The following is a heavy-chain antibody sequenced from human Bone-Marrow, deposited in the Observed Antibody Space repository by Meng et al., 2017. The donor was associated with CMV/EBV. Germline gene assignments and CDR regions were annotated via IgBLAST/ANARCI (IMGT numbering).Heavy chain of an antibody. CDR2: INPNSGGT. D-gene: IGHD3-10*01. Sequence: ASVKVSCKASGYTFTGYYMHWVRQAPGQGLEWMGWINPNSGGTNYAQKFQGRVTMTRDTSISTAYMELSRLRSDDTAVYYCARVTGSTMVRGVITKGYGMDVWGQATTVTVSS. CDR1: GYTFTGYY. V-gene: IGHV1-2*02. J-gene: IGHJ6*02. CDR3: ARVTGSTMVRGVITKGYGMDV.